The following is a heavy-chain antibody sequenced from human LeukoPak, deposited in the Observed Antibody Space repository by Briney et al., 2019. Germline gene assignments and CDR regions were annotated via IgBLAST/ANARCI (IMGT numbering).Heavy chain of an antibody. Sequence: GGSLRLSCAASGFTFSNYWMHWIRQVPGKGLVWVSHIKYDGSATNYADSVKGRFTLSTDNAKNTLYLQMNSLRAEDTAVYYCVSGSLQSGYNFDYWGQGALVTVSS. J-gene: IGHJ4*02. CDR1: GFTFSNYW. CDR2: IKYDGSAT. V-gene: IGHV3-74*01. CDR3: VSGSLQSGYNFDY. D-gene: IGHD3-3*01.